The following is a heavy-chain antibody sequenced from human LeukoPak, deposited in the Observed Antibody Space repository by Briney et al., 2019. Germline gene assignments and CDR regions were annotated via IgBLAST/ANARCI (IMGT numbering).Heavy chain of an antibody. CDR3: AVVVAGGYYFDY. CDR2: IKQDGSEK. J-gene: IGHJ4*02. CDR1: GFTFSSYW. D-gene: IGHD6-19*01. Sequence: GGSLRLSCAASGFTFSSYWMSWVRQAPGKGLEWVANIKQDGSEKYYVDSVKGRFTISRDNAKNTLYLQMNSLRAEDTAVYYCAVVVAGGYYFDYWGQGTLVTVSS. V-gene: IGHV3-7*01.